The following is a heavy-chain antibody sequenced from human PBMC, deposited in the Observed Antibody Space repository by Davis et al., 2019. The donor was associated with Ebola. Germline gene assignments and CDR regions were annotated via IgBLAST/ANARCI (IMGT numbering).Heavy chain of an antibody. J-gene: IGHJ6*02. CDR2: INPNSGGT. CDR1: GYTFTGYY. CDR3: ARELITIFGVVSLGYYGMDV. V-gene: IGHV1-2*04. D-gene: IGHD3-3*01. Sequence: ASVKLSCKASGYTFTGYYMHWVRQAPGQGLEWMGWINPNSGGTNYAQKFQGWVTMTRDTSISTAYMELSRLRSDDTAVYYCARELITIFGVVSLGYYGMDVWGQGTTVTVSS.